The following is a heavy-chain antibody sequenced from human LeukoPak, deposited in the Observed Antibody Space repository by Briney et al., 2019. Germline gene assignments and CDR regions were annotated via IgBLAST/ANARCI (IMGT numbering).Heavy chain of an antibody. CDR1: GFNYDW. CDR2: INGDGRDT. J-gene: IGHJ4*02. CDR3: VGTSGYTSGWSGLRD. V-gene: IGHV3-74*01. D-gene: IGHD6-19*01. Sequence: GGSLRLSCAASGFNYDWMHWVRQAPGKELVWVSRINGDGRDTTYVDSVKGRFTISRDNAKNTLYLQMNSLRVDDTAVYYCVGTSGYTSGWSGLRDWGRGTLVTVSS.